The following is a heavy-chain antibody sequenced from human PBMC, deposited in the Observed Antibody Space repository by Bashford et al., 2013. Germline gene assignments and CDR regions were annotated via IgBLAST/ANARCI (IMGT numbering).Heavy chain of an antibody. D-gene: IGHD1-20*01. Sequence: ASVKVSCKASGYTFTSYGISWVRQAPGQGLEWMGWISAYNGNTNYAQKLQGRVTMTTDTSTSTAYMELRSLRSDDTAVYYCARDPHTRPITGMNWFDPWGQGTLVTVSS. CDR1: GYTFTSYG. CDR2: ISAYNGNT. V-gene: IGHV1-18*01. J-gene: IGHJ5*02. CDR3: ARDPHTRPITGMNWFDP.